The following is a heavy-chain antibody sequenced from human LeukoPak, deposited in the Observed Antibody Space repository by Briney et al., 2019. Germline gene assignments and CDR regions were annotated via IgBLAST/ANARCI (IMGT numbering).Heavy chain of an antibody. Sequence: EGSLRLSCAASGFTFSSYSMNWVRQAPGKGLEWVSSISSSSTYIYYADSVKGRFTISRDNAKNSLYLQKNSLRAEDTAVYYCASRNGDYAFDYWGQGTLVTVSS. CDR1: GFTFSSYS. D-gene: IGHD4-17*01. J-gene: IGHJ4*02. CDR2: ISSSSTYI. V-gene: IGHV3-21*01. CDR3: ASRNGDYAFDY.